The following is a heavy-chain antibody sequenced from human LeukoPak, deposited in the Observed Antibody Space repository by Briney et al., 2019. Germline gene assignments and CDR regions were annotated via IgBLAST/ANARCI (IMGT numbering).Heavy chain of an antibody. CDR3: AKDLFTGWLGRGDYYYYMHV. CDR2: VSGGGTSA. J-gene: IGHJ6*03. CDR1: GYTFTIYT. Sequence: GGSLRLSCAGSGYTFTIYTMSWVRQAPVKGLEWVSGVSGGGTSAYYAASVKGRFTITRDNSQDTVFLQMNSLRADDTAVYYCAKDLFTGWLGRGDYYYYMHVGGKGTTVMVSS. D-gene: IGHD6-19*01. V-gene: IGHV3-23*01.